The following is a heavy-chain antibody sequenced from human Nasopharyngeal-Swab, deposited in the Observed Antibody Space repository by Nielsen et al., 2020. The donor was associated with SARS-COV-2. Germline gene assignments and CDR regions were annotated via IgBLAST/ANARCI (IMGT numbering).Heavy chain of an antibody. Sequence: GESLKISCAASGFTFSSYGMHWVRQAPGKGMEWVAVISYDGRNNYYADSVKGRFTISRDNSKNTLYLQMNSLRAEDTAVYYCAKVTITGTEKYYYYYGMDVWGQGTTVTVSS. CDR2: ISYDGRNN. CDR1: GFTFSSYG. J-gene: IGHJ6*02. D-gene: IGHD1-7*01. V-gene: IGHV3-30*18. CDR3: AKVTITGTEKYYYYYGMDV.